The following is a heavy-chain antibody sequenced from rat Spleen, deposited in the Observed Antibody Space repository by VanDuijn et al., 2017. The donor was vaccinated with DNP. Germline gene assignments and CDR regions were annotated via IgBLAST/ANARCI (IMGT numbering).Heavy chain of an antibody. CDR1: RFSFGDFF. CDR3: ARQAPFNYGSYWYFDF. V-gene: IGHV5-22*01. D-gene: IGHD1-3*01. CDR2: ISYEGSDT. Sequence: EVQLVESGGDLVQPGRSLKVSCAASRFSFGDFFMAWVRQAPKKGLEWVASISYEGSDTYYGDSVKGRFTISRDNGKNTLNLQMYSLRSEDTATYYCARQAPFNYGSYWYFDFWGPGTMVTVSS. J-gene: IGHJ1*01.